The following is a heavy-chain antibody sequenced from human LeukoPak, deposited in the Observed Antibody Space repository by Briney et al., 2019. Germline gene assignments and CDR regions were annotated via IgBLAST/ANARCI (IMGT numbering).Heavy chain of an antibody. CDR3: AREHHYDFWSGYFSPYFDY. V-gene: IGHV3-33*01. D-gene: IGHD3-3*01. CDR1: GFTFSSYG. CDR2: IWYDGSNK. J-gene: IGHJ4*02. Sequence: GRSLRLSCAASGFTFSSYGMRWVRQAPGKGLEWVAVIWYDGSNKYYADSVKGRFTISRDNSKNTLYLQMNSLRAEDTAVYYCAREHHYDFWSGYFSPYFDYWGQGTLVTVSS.